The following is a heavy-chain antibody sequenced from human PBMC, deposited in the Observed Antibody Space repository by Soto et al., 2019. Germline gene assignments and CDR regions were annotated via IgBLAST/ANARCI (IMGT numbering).Heavy chain of an antibody. J-gene: IGHJ6*02. CDR3: ARDEIRFSWAYGMDV. Sequence: VQLVESGGGVVQPGRSLRLSCAASGFTFSSYAMHWVRQAPGKGQEWVAVISYDGSNKYYADSVKGRFTISRDNSKNTLYLQMNSLRAEDTAVYYCARDEIRFSWAYGMDVWGQGTTVTVSS. CDR2: ISYDGSNK. CDR1: GFTFSSYA. V-gene: IGHV3-30-3*01. D-gene: IGHD3-3*01.